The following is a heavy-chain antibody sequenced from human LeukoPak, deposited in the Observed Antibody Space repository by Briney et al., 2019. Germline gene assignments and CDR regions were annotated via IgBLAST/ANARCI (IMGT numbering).Heavy chain of an antibody. Sequence: ASVKVSCKASGGTFSSYAISWVRQAPGQGLEWMGGIIPIFGTANYAQKFQGRVTITTDESTSTAYMELSSLRSEDTAVYYCARGWAHSSSSSVVGNWGQGTLVTVSS. V-gene: IGHV1-69*05. CDR1: GGTFSSYA. J-gene: IGHJ4*02. CDR3: ARGWAHSSSSSVVGN. D-gene: IGHD6-6*01. CDR2: IIPIFGTA.